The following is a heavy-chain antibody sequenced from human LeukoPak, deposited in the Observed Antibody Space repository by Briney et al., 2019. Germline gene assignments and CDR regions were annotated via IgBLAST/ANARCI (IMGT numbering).Heavy chain of an antibody. CDR3: ARGRPVLRFLEWLSGFDP. V-gene: IGHV4-4*07. CDR2: IYTSGST. J-gene: IGHJ5*02. D-gene: IGHD3-3*01. Sequence: SETLSLTCTVSGGSISSYYWSWIRQPAGKGLEWIGRIYTSGSTNYNPSLKSRVTISVDTSKNQFSLKLSSVTAADTAVYYCARGRPVLRFLEWLSGFDPWGQGTLVTVSS. CDR1: GGSISSYY.